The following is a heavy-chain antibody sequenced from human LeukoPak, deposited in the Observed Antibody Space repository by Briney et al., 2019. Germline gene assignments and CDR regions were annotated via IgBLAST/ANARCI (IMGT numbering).Heavy chain of an antibody. D-gene: IGHD6-19*01. V-gene: IGHV3-48*03. J-gene: IGHJ4*02. Sequence: GGSLCPSCAVSRFPFSVYEMNWVRQAPGKGLEWVSNIASSGTTKYYAVSVKGRFSISRDNAKSSLYLQMNSLRVEDTAVYYCTLLAVASDFDYWGQGAMVSVCS. CDR1: RFPFSVYE. CDR3: TLLAVASDFDY. CDR2: IASSGTTK.